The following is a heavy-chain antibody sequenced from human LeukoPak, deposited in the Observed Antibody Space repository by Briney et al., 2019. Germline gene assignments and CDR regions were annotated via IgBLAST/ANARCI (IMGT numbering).Heavy chain of an antibody. CDR2: IKSDESEI. CDR1: GFTFNSHW. D-gene: IGHD3-10*01. J-gene: IGHJ4*02. CDR3: ARGHVPGSDRHWDY. V-gene: IGHV3-74*01. Sequence: GESLKISCAASGFTFNSHWMHWVRQVPGKGLVWVSRIKSDESEINYADFVKGRFTISRDNAKNTLYLQMNSLRAEDTAVYFCARGHVPGSDRHWDYWGQGTLVTVSA.